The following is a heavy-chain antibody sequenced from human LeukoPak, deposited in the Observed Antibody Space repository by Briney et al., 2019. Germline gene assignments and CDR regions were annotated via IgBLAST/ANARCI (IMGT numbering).Heavy chain of an antibody. D-gene: IGHD5-24*01. V-gene: IGHV3-21*01. CDR2: ITSSSSYI. CDR3: AREGDGYNSPIDY. J-gene: IGHJ4*02. CDR1: GFKLSSYS. Sequence: GGSLRLSCAASGFKLSSYSMNWVRQAPGKGLEWVSSITSSSSYIYYADSMKGRFTISRDNAKNSLFLQMNSLRVEDTAVYYCAREGDGYNSPIDYWGQGTLVTVSS.